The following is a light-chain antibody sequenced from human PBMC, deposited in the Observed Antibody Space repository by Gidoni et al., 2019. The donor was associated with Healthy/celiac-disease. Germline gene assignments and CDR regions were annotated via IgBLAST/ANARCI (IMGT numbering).Light chain of an antibody. J-gene: IGLJ3*02. Sequence: SYVLTQPPSVSVAPGQTARITCGGNNIGSKSVHWHQQKPGQAPVLVVYEDSDRPSGIPERFSGSNSGNTATLTISRVEAGDEADYYCQVWDSSSDHPVFGGGTKLTVL. CDR2: EDS. CDR1: NIGSKS. CDR3: QVWDSSSDHPV. V-gene: IGLV3-21*02.